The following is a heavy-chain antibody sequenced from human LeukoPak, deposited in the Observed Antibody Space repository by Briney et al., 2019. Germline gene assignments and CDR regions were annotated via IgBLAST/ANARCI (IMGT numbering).Heavy chain of an antibody. Sequence: GGSLRLSCAAPGFTFSSYAMSWVRQAPGKGLEWVSAISSSGANTYYADPVKGRFTISRDNSKNTLYLQMNSLRAEDTAVYYCARIPHPLYYFDYWGQGTLVTVSS. J-gene: IGHJ4*02. CDR3: ARIPHPLYYFDY. CDR2: ISSSGANT. V-gene: IGHV3-23*01. CDR1: GFTFSSYA.